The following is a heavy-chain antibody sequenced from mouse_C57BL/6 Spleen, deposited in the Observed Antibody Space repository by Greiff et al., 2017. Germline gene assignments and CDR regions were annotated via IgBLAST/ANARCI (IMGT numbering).Heavy chain of an antibody. J-gene: IGHJ2*01. V-gene: IGHV1-15*01. Sequence: QVQLKESGAELVRPGASVTLSCKASGYTFTDYEMHWVKQTPVHGLEWIGAIDPETGGTAYNQKFKGKAILTADKSSSTAYMELRSLTSEDSAVYYCTRKGWGYFDYWGQGTTLTVSS. CDR1: GYTFTDYE. D-gene: IGHD3-2*02. CDR3: TRKGWGYFDY. CDR2: IDPETGGT.